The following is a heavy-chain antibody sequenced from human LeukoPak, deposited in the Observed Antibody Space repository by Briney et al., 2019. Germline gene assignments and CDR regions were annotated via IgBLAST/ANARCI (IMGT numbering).Heavy chain of an antibody. CDR1: GFTLSPYA. CDR3: AKSNREQLVRSYGLDV. V-gene: IGHV3-23*01. Sequence: PGGSLRLSCAASGFTLSPYAVSWVRQAPGKGLEWVSDISGSGGSTYYADSVKGRFTISRDNSKDTVYLQMNSLRVDDTAVYYCAKSNREQLVRSYGLDVWGQGTTVTVSS. D-gene: IGHD6-13*01. CDR2: ISGSGGST. J-gene: IGHJ6*02.